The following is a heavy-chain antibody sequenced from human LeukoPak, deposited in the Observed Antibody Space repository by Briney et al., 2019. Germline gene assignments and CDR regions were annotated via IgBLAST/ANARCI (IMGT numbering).Heavy chain of an antibody. J-gene: IGHJ4*02. V-gene: IGHV1-69*05. Sequence: SVTVSFKASVGTFTSYAISWVRQAPGQGLEWMGGIIPIFGTANHAQKFLGRVTITTDESTRTAYMELSSLRGEDTAVYYSARDHEVLGLGYWGEGTLVTVSS. CDR1: VGTFTSYA. CDR2: IIPIFGTA. D-gene: IGHD3-16*01. CDR3: ARDHEVLGLGY.